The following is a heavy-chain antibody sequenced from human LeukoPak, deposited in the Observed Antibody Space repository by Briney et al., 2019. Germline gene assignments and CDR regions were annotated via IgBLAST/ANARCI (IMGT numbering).Heavy chain of an antibody. CDR1: GGTFSSYA. V-gene: IGHV1-69*05. Sequence: SVKVSCKASGGTFSSYAISWLRQAPGQGLEWMGGIIPIFGTANYAQKFQGRVTITTDESTSTAYMELSSLRSEDTAVYYCAREGQQWLVQNWFDPWGQGTLVTVSS. D-gene: IGHD6-19*01. J-gene: IGHJ5*02. CDR2: IIPIFGTA. CDR3: AREGQQWLVQNWFDP.